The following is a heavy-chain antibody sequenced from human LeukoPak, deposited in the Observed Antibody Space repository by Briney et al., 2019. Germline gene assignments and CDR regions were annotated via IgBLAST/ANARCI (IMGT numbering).Heavy chain of an antibody. J-gene: IGHJ3*02. Sequence: GGSLRLSCAASGFTFSSYSMNWVRQAPGKGLEWVSGISWNSGSIGYADSVKGRFTISRDNAKNSLYLQMNSLRAEDTALYYCAKGGASSWYGDAFDIWGQGTMVTVSS. CDR3: AKGGASSWYGDAFDI. V-gene: IGHV3-9*01. D-gene: IGHD6-13*01. CDR2: ISWNSGSI. CDR1: GFTFSSYS.